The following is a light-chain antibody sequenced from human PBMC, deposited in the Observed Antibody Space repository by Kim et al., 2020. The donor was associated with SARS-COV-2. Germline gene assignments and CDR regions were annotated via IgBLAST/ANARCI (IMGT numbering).Light chain of an antibody. CDR3: QQGNSFPRT. V-gene: IGKV1D-12*01. CDR2: GAS. Sequence: SASVGDRVTITCRASQTINSWLAWYQQKPGKVPELLIFGASNLQDGVPSRFSGSGSGTDFTLTISSLQPEDFATYYCQQGNSFPRTFGQGTKLEIK. CDR1: QTINSW. J-gene: IGKJ2*02.